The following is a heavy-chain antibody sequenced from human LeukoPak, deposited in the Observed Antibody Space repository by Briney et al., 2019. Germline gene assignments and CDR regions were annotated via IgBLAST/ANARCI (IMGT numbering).Heavy chain of an antibody. Sequence: PGGSLRLSCAASGFTFSSYAMHWVRQAPGKGLEWVAVISYDGSNKYYADSVKGRFTISRDNSKNTLYLQMNSLRAEDTAVYYCARDLVDTAMVTLYAFDIWGQGTMVTVSS. CDR2: ISYDGSNK. V-gene: IGHV3-30-3*01. CDR3: ARDLVDTAMVTLYAFDI. J-gene: IGHJ3*02. CDR1: GFTFSSYA. D-gene: IGHD5-18*01.